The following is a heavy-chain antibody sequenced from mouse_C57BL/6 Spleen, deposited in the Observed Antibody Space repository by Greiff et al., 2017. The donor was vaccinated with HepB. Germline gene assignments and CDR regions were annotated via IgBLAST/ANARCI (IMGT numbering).Heavy chain of an antibody. Sequence: EVMLVESGGGLVKPGGSLKLSCAASGFTFSDYGMHWVRQAPEKGLEWVAYISSGSSTIYYADTVKGRFTIARDNAKNTLFLQMTSLRSEDTAMYYCARNNMIPSSYGYFDVWGTGTTVTVAS. CDR2: ISSGSSTI. CDR3: ARNNMIPSSYGYFDV. J-gene: IGHJ1*03. D-gene: IGHD2-10*02. CDR1: GFTFSDYG. V-gene: IGHV5-17*01.